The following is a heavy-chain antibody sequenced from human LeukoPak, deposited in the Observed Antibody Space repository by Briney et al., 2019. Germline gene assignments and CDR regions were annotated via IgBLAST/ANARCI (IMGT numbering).Heavy chain of an antibody. CDR3: ARRTLVLLWFGKSGDAFDI. J-gene: IGHJ3*02. Sequence: SQTLSLTRTVSVGSTKSSSYYCGSIRQPPGKGLGWDGCIHYSGCTYDNPSHKRRDTISEDTTNNHFSLMLSSVTAADTAVYCCARRTLVLLWFGKSGDAFDIWGEGTMVTVSS. CDR1: VGSTKSSSYY. CDR2: IHYSGCT. D-gene: IGHD3-10*01. V-gene: IGHV4-39*02.